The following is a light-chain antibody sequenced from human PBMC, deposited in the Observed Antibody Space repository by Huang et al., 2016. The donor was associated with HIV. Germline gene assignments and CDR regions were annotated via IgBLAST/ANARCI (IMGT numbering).Light chain of an antibody. Sequence: DIVMTQSPLSLPVTPGEPASISCRSSQSLLHSNGYNYLDWYLQKPGQSPQLLIDLGSNRASGVPDRCSGSGSGTDFTLKISRVEAEDVGVYYCMQALQTPTFGQGTKVEIK. CDR3: MQALQTPT. J-gene: IGKJ1*01. CDR1: QSLLHSNGYNY. CDR2: LGS. V-gene: IGKV2-28*01.